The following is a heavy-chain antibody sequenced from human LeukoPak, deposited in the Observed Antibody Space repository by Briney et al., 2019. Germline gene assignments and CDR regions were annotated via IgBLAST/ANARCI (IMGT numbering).Heavy chain of an antibody. CDR3: VHDIPGGEGFQH. D-gene: IGHD3-16*01. V-gene: IGHV2-5*02. Sequence: SGPTLVKPTQTLTLTCTFSGFSFTTTGVGVGWIRQPPGEALERLTLIYWDDDKRYSPSLKSRVAITKDTSKNQVVLTMTNVDPVDTATYFCVHDIPGGEGFQHWGQGTLVTVSS. CDR1: GFSFTTTGVG. CDR2: IYWDDDK. J-gene: IGHJ1*01.